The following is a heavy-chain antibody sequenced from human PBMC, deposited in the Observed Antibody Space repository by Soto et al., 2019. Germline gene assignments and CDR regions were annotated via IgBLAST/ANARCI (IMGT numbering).Heavy chain of an antibody. J-gene: IGHJ4*02. Sequence: PSETLSLTCAVSGGSISSGGYSWSWIRQPPGKGLEWIGYIYHSGSTYYNPSLKSRVTISVDRSKNQFSLKLSSVTAADTAVYYCARGRIWFGELTRPFDYWGQGTLVTVSS. V-gene: IGHV4-30-2*01. CDR2: IYHSGST. CDR1: GGSISSGGYS. CDR3: ARGRIWFGELTRPFDY. D-gene: IGHD3-10*01.